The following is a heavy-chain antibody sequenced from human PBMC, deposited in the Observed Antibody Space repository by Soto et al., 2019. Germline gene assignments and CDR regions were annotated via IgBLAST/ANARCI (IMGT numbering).Heavy chain of an antibody. D-gene: IGHD2-8*01. Sequence: TSETLSLPCSVAGGSISSRDYYWSWIRQPPGKGLEWIGTIYYSASTHYNPSLKSRVTISVDTSTNQFSLKLSSVTAADTAVYYCARARVYYHYYYYYGMDVWGQGTTVTVSS. J-gene: IGHJ6*02. V-gene: IGHV4-30-4*01. CDR1: GGSISSRDYY. CDR2: IYYSAST. CDR3: ARARVYYHYYYYYGMDV.